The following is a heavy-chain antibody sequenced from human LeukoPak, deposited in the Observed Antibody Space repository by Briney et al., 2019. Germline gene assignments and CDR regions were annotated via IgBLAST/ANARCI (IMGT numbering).Heavy chain of an antibody. V-gene: IGHV1-18*01. J-gene: IGHJ4*02. CDR2: ISAYNGNT. Sequence: GASVKVSCKASGYTFTSYGISWVRQAPGQGLEWMGWISAYNGNTNYAQKLQGRVIMTTDTSTSTAYMELRSLRSDDTAVYYCARGVSSWYSLPEFDYWGQGTLVTVSS. D-gene: IGHD6-13*01. CDR1: GYTFTSYG. CDR3: ARGVSSWYSLPEFDY.